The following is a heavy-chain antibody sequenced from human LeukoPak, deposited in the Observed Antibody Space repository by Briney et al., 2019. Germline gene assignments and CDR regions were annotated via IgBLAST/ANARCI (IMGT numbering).Heavy chain of an antibody. D-gene: IGHD6-13*01. CDR2: ISAYNGNT. V-gene: IGHV1-18*01. CDR3: ARTGYSSSWYDTDY. Sequence: ASVKVSCKASGCTFTSYDINWVRQATGQGLEWMGWISAYNGNTNYAQKLQGRVTMTTDTSTSTAYMELRSLRSDDTAVYYCARTGYSSSWYDTDYWGQGTLVTVSS. CDR1: GCTFTSYD. J-gene: IGHJ4*02.